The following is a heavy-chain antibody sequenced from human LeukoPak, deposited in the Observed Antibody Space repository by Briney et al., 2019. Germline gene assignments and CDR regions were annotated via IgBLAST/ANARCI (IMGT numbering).Heavy chain of an antibody. CDR1: GGSISSYY. J-gene: IGHJ6*02. CDR3: AGHLSKYSSGWYPYYYYGMDV. V-gene: IGHV4-59*08. D-gene: IGHD6-19*01. CDR2: IYYSGST. Sequence: PSETLSLTCTVSGGSISSYYWSWIRQPPGKGLEWIGYIYYSGSTNYNPSLKSRVTISVDTSKNQFSLKLSSVTAADTAVYYCAGHLSKYSSGWYPYYYYGMDVWGQGTTVTVSS.